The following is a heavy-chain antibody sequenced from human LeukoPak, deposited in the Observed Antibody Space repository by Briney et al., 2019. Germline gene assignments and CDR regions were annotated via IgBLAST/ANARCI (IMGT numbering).Heavy chain of an antibody. CDR3: HLVSRPKASGVRGRAFEI. V-gene: IGHV3-30*03. J-gene: IGHJ3*02. Sequence: GGSLRLSCVGSGFTFSSYGMHWVREAPGKGLEGVAVISNDGYNKWYADSVRGRFTISRDNSNNKVYLQTNTLRPEDTALYYWHLVSRPKASGVRGRAFEIWGQGTMVTVSS. D-gene: IGHD3-3*02. CDR1: GFTFSSYG. CDR2: ISNDGYNK.